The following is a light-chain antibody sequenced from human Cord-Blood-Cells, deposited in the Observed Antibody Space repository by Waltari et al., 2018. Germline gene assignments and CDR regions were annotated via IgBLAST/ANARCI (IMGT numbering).Light chain of an antibody. CDR3: CSYAGSSTLV. V-gene: IGLV2-23*01. CDR1: SSDVGSYNL. CDR2: EGS. Sequence: QSALTQPASVSGSPGQSITIPCTGTSSDVGSYNLVSWYQQHPGKAPKLILYEGSKRPSGVSKRFSGSKSGNTASLTISGLQAEDEADYYCCSYAGSSTLVFGGGTKLTIL. J-gene: IGLJ2*01.